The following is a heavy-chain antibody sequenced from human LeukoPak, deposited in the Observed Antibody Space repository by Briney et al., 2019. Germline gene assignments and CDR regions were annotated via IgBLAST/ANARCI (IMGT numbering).Heavy chain of an antibody. D-gene: IGHD3-22*01. CDR2: IYSGGHT. J-gene: IGHJ4*02. Sequence: PGGSLRLSCATSGFTVSNNYMSWVRQAPGKGLEWVSLIYSGGHTYYADSVKGRFTVSRDDFKNTLYLQMNSLRAEDTAVYYCARVPLYYDSSGYNYGVGFDYWGQGTLVTVSS. CDR3: ARVPLYYDSSGYNYGVGFDY. CDR1: GFTVSNNY. V-gene: IGHV3-66*01.